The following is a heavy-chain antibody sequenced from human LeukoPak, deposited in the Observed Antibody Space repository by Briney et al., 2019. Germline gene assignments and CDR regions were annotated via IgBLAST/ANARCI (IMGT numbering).Heavy chain of an antibody. CDR3: ATGERMVRGDGVDY. D-gene: IGHD3-10*01. CDR2: IYSGGST. CDR1: GFTVRNNY. Sequence: GGSLRLSCAASGFTVRNNYMSWVRQAPRKGLGWVSVIYSGGSTYYADSVKGRFTISRDNSKNTLYLQMNSLRAEDTAVYFCATGERMVRGDGVDYWGQGTLVTVSS. J-gene: IGHJ4*02. V-gene: IGHV3-66*01.